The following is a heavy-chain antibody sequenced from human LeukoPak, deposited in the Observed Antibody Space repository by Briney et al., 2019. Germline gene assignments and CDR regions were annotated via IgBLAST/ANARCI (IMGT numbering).Heavy chain of an antibody. CDR3: ASRAGSGDAFDI. D-gene: IGHD6-19*01. Sequence: PSETLSLTCTVSGGSISSYYWSWIRQPPGKGLEWIGYIYYSGSTNYNPSLKCRVTISVDTSKNQFSLKLSSVTAADTAVYYCASRAGSGDAFDIWGQGTMVTVSS. CDR1: GGSISSYY. V-gene: IGHV4-59*01. J-gene: IGHJ3*02. CDR2: IYYSGST.